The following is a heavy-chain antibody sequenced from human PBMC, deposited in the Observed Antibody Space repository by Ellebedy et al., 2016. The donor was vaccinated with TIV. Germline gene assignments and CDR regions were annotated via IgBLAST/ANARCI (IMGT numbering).Heavy chain of an antibody. V-gene: IGHV3-11*06. CDR2: ISSSTFYT. CDR1: GFTFSDYY. D-gene: IGHD3-10*01. CDR3: ARDSTGWFGELFGMDV. J-gene: IGHJ6*02. Sequence: GESLKISCAASGFTFSDYYMSWIRQAPGKGLEWVSYISSSTFYTNYADSVKGRFTISRDNAKNSLYLQMNSLGAEDTAVYYCARDSTGWFGELFGMDVWGQGTTVTVSS.